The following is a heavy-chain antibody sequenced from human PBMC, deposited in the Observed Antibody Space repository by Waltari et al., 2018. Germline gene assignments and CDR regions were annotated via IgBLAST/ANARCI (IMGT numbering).Heavy chain of an antibody. D-gene: IGHD1-26*01. CDR3: ARRRPGSYQRADAYDI. Sequence: QVQLQASGPGLVKPSETLALTCAGSGYSIINGYYWGWFRQPPGKGLEWIGSFDQGRRPYYNPALTSRVTISLDTSLNYLSLKLSAVTAADTAVYFCARRRPGSYQRADAYDIWGQGTMVTVSS. V-gene: IGHV4-38-2*01. CDR2: FDQGRRP. J-gene: IGHJ3*02. CDR1: GYSIINGYY.